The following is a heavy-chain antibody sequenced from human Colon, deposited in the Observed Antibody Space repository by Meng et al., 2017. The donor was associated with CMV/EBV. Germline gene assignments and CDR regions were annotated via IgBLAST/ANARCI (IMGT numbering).Heavy chain of an antibody. D-gene: IGHD6-25*01. V-gene: IGHV1-8*01. CDR2: MSPKSGIT. CDR3: ARGVAAGVDY. CDR1: GYTFTSLD. J-gene: IGHJ4*02. Sequence: SCKASGYTFTSLDINWVRQAAGQGLEWMGYMSPKSGITGYAQKFQDGVTMTRDTSISTFYMELSSLRSDDTAVYYCARGVAAGVDYWGQGTLVTVSS.